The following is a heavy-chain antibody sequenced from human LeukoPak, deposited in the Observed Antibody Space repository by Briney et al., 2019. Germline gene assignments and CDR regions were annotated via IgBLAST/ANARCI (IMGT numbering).Heavy chain of an antibody. CDR1: GFTFSTYA. V-gene: IGHV3-64D*06. D-gene: IGHD3-10*01. CDR3: VKDQNYYGWFDP. Sequence: GGYLRLSCSASGFTFSTYAMHWVRQASGKGLEYVSAISSNGGSTYYADSVKGRFTISRDNSKNTLYLQMSSLRAEDTAVYYCVKDQNYYGWFDPWGQGTLVTVSS. J-gene: IGHJ5*02. CDR2: ISSNGGST.